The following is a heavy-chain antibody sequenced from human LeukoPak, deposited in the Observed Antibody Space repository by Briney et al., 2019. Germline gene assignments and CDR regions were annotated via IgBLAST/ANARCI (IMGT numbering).Heavy chain of an antibody. CDR3: ATSPGFYHTSPFDY. CDR2: ISGSGGST. D-gene: IGHD3-10*01. V-gene: IGHV3-23*01. Sequence: GGSLRPSCAASGFTFSSYAMSWARQAPGKGLEWVSAISGSGGSTYYADSVKGRFTISRDNSKNTLFLQMNGLKTEDTAVYYCATSPGFYHTSPFDYWGQGTLVTVSS. J-gene: IGHJ4*02. CDR1: GFTFSSYA.